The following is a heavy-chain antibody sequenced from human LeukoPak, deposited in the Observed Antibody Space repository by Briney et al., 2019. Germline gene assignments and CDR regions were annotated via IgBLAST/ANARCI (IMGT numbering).Heavy chain of an antibody. CDR2: ISGSGGRT. CDR1: GFTFNNYA. D-gene: IGHD1-26*01. J-gene: IGHJ4*02. V-gene: IGHV3-23*01. Sequence: GGSLRLSCAASGFTFNNYAMSWVRQAPGKGLEWVSGISGSGGRTYYADSVKGRFTISRDNSKNTLYLQMNSLRAEDTAVYYCAKDRGEGIVGATLDYWGQGTLVTVSS. CDR3: AKDRGEGIVGATLDY.